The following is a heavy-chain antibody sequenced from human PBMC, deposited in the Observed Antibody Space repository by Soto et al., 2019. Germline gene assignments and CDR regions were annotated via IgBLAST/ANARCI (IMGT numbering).Heavy chain of an antibody. CDR1: GGSINNYY. V-gene: IGHV4-59*01. CDR2: IYYRGSG. Sequence: PSETLSLTCTVSGGSINNYYWSWIRQPPGKGLEWIGNIYYRGSGNYNPSLESRVTMSLDTSKNQLSLKLRSLTAADTAVYYCARGVGGSYSAYYFDFWGHSALVTVSS. J-gene: IGHJ4*01. CDR3: ARGVGGSYSAYYFDF. D-gene: IGHD3-10*01.